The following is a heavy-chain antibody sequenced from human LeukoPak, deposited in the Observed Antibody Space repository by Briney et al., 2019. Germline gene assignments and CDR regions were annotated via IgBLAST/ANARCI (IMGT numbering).Heavy chain of an antibody. CDR3: AKDAPGIARRWDREQAGAFDI. CDR1: GFTFSSYA. Sequence: GGSLRLSCAASGFTFSSYAMIWARQAPGKAVEWVSAISGSGGSTYYADSVKGRFTISRDNSKNTLYLKMNSLRAEDTAVYYCAKDAPGIARRWDREQAGAFDIWGQGTMVTVSS. D-gene: IGHD6-13*01. V-gene: IGHV3-23*01. CDR2: ISGSGGST. J-gene: IGHJ3*02.